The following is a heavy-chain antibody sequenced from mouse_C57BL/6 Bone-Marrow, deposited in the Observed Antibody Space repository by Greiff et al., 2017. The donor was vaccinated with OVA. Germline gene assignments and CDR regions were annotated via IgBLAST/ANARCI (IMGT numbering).Heavy chain of an antibody. CDR3: TTGITTVVAPPLLYY. D-gene: IGHD1-1*01. J-gene: IGHJ2*01. CDR2: IDPEKGDT. Sequence: VQLQQSGAELVRPGASVKLSCTASGFNIKDDYMHWVKQRPEQGLEWIGWIDPEKGDTEYASKFQGKATITADTSSNTAYLQLSSLTSEDTAVYYCTTGITTVVAPPLLYYWGQGTALTVSS. CDR1: GFNIKDDY. V-gene: IGHV14-4*01.